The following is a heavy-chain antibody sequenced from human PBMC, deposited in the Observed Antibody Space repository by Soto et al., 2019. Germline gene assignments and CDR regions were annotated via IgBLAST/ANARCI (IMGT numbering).Heavy chain of an antibody. D-gene: IGHD2-15*01. V-gene: IGHV4-31*03. CDR1: GGSITTGGYY. CDR2: RYYSEST. Sequence: LALTCTVSGGSITTGGYYWSWIRQLPGKGLEWIGHRYYSESTYYNPSPKSRVSISLDTSKNQFSLKLSFVTAADTAMYYCARTKCSGGSCYSWSLDYWGQGTPVTVSS. CDR3: ARTKCSGGSCYSWSLDY. J-gene: IGHJ4*02.